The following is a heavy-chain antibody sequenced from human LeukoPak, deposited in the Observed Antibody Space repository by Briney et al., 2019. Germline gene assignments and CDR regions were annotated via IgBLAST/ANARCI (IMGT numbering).Heavy chain of an antibody. D-gene: IGHD3-10*01. CDR2: IVGSGGSI. CDR1: GFTFSNYA. CDR3: AKDHYSGAGSYYDVPTIDY. V-gene: IGHV3-23*01. Sequence: GGSLRLSCAASGFTFSNYAFSWVRQAPGKGLEWVSGIVGSGGSINYADSVKGRFTISRDNSKNTLYLQMNSLRAEDTAVYYCAKDHYSGAGSYYDVPTIDYWGQGTLVTVSS. J-gene: IGHJ4*02.